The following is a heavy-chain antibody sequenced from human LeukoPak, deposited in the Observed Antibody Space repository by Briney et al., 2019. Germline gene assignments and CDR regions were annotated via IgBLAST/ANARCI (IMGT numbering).Heavy chain of an antibody. V-gene: IGHV4-39*07. Sequence: PSETLSLTCTVSGGSISSSSYYWGWIRQPPGKGLEWIGSIYYSGSTYYNPSLKSPVTISVDTSKNQFSLKLSSVTAADTAVYYCARGDSSAYHSDYWGQGTLVTVSS. J-gene: IGHJ4*02. CDR2: IYYSGST. CDR1: GGSISSSSYY. CDR3: ARGDSSAYHSDY. D-gene: IGHD3-22*01.